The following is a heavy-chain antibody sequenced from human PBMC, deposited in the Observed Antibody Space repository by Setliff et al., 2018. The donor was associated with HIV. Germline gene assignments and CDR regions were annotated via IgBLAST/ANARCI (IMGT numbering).Heavy chain of an antibody. CDR3: ARHRYSSSINWFDP. CDR1: GGSASNSRYY. CDR2: IHYNERT. D-gene: IGHD6-13*01. Sequence: PSETLSLTCTVSGGSASNSRYYWAWIRQPPGKGLEYIGSIHYNERTYYNPSLKSRVTMSIDTSQNQFSLKLTSVTATDTAVYYCARHRYSSSINWFDPWGQGTLVTVSS. J-gene: IGHJ5*02. V-gene: IGHV4-39*01.